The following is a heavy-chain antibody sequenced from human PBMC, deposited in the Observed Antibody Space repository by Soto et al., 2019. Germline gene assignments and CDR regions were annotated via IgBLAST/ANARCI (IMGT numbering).Heavy chain of an antibody. CDR2: IKEDGSEE. Sequence: EVHLVDSGGGLVQPGGSLRLSCEASGIIFSTYWMSWVRQAPGKGPEWVANIKEDGSEEYYVDSVRGRFTISRDNAKNSLYQQMNSLRAEDTAVYYCARDEAGYAYWGQGTLVTVSS. D-gene: IGHD2-2*01. V-gene: IGHV3-7*01. CDR3: ARDEAGYAY. CDR1: GIIFSTYW. J-gene: IGHJ4*02.